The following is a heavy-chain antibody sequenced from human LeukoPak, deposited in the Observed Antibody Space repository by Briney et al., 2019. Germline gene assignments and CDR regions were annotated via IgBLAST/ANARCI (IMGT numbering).Heavy chain of an antibody. CDR2: IYPGDSDT. J-gene: IGHJ3*02. V-gene: IGHV5-51*01. Sequence: GESLKISCKGSGYSFTSYWIGWVRQMPGKGLEWMGIIYPGDSDTRYSPSFQGQVTISADKSISTAYLQWSSLKASDTAMYYCARSRPMMGGSYRGNAFDIWGQGTMVTVSS. CDR3: ARSRPMMGGSYRGNAFDI. CDR1: GYSFTSYW. D-gene: IGHD1-26*01.